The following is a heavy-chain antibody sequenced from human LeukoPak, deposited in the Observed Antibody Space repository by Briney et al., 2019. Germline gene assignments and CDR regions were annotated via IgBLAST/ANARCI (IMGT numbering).Heavy chain of an antibody. CDR3: AEGNPPGDY. CDR1: GFSFSTYA. CDR2: ISDSGSGT. V-gene: IGHV3-23*01. J-gene: IGHJ4*02. Sequence: PGESLRLSCEASGFSFSTYAMSWVRQAPGKGLEWVSGISDSGSGTYYAGSVKGRFTISRDNSKNTLYLQLNSLRAEDTAVYYCAEGNPPGDYWGQGTLVSVSS.